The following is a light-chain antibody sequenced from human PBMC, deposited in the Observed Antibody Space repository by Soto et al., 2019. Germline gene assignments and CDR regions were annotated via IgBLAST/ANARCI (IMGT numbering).Light chain of an antibody. V-gene: IGLV4-60*02. CDR2: VERSGRY. Sequence: QLVLTQSSSASASLGSSVKLTCTLSSGHSTYIIAWHQQQPGKAPRYLMKVERSGRYNKGSGLPDRFSGSSSGADRYLTISNLQFEDEADYYCETWESNTHRVFGGGTKLTVL. CDR1: SGHSTYI. J-gene: IGLJ3*02. CDR3: ETWESNTHRV.